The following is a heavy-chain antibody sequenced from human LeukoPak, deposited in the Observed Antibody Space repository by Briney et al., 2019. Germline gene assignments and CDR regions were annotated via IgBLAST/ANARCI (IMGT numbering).Heavy chain of an antibody. V-gene: IGHV1-46*01. Sequence: ASVKVSCKASGHTFTNYHIHWVRQAPGQGVEWMGAVYATGGVAINTQTFPVRVTMTRDTSTGTVYMELSSLRFEDPAIYYCATEAPRSYYFDYWGQGIQVTVSS. CDR1: GHTFTNYH. CDR3: ATEAPRSYYFDY. CDR2: VYATGGVA. J-gene: IGHJ4*02.